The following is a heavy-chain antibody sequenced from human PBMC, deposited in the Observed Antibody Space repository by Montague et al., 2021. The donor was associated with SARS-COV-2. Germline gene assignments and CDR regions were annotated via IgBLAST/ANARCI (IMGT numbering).Heavy chain of an antibody. Sequence: NEYAVSVNSRITINPDTSKNQFSLQVNSVTPEDTAVYYCARGAYRYYFYGMDVWGQGTTVTGSS. J-gene: IGHJ6*02. V-gene: IGHV6-1*01. CDR2: N. D-gene: IGHD3-16*01. CDR3: ARGAYRYYFYGMDV.